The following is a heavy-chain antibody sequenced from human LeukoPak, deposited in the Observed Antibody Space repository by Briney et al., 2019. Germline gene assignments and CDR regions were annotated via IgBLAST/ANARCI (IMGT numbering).Heavy chain of an antibody. Sequence: SVKVSCKASGYTFTGYYMHWVRQAPGQGLEWMGGIIPIFGTANYAQKFQGRVTITADKSTSTAYMELSSLRSEDTAVYYCARPRRGYSYYFDYWGQGTLVTVSS. CDR3: ARPRRGYSYYFDY. V-gene: IGHV1-69*06. J-gene: IGHJ4*02. CDR2: IIPIFGTA. CDR1: GYTFTGYY. D-gene: IGHD5-18*01.